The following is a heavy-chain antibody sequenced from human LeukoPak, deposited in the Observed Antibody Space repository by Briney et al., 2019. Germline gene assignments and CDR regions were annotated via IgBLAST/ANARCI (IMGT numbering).Heavy chain of an antibody. J-gene: IGHJ4*02. CDR3: ARVDCSTTSCDNGYYFDH. D-gene: IGHD2-2*02. CDR2: IYFSGST. Sequence: SETPSLTCTVSGGSVSSGSYYWSWIRQPPGKGLEWIGYIYFSGSTNYNPSLKSRVTMSVDSSKNQFSLKLSSVTAADTAVYYCARVDCSTTSCDNGYYFDHWGQGTLVTVSS. V-gene: IGHV4-61*01. CDR1: GGSVSSGSYY.